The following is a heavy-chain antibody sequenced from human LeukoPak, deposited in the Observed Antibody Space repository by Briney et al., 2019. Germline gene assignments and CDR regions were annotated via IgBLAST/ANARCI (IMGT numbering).Heavy chain of an antibody. CDR2: IIPIFGTA. Sequence: ASVKVSCKASGGTFSSYAISWVRQAPGQGLEWMGGIIPIFGTANYAQKFQGRVTITADESTSTAYMELSSLRSEDTAVYYCASKSSIAARGLATPFDYWGQGTLVTVSS. J-gene: IGHJ4*02. CDR1: GGTFSSYA. V-gene: IGHV1-69*13. D-gene: IGHD6-6*01. CDR3: ASKSSIAARGLATPFDY.